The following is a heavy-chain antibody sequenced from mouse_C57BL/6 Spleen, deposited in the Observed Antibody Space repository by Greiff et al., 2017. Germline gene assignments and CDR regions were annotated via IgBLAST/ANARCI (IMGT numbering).Heavy chain of an antibody. V-gene: IGHV1-55*01. CDR3: ALITTVVFDV. D-gene: IGHD1-1*01. CDR2: IYPGSGST. J-gene: IGHJ1*03. Sequence: QVHVKQPGAELVKPGASVKMSCKASGYTFTSYWITWVKQRPGQGLEWIGDIYPGSGSTNYNEKFKSKATLTVDTSSSTAYMQLSSLTSEDSAVYYCALITTVVFDVWGTGTTVTVSS. CDR1: GYTFTSYW.